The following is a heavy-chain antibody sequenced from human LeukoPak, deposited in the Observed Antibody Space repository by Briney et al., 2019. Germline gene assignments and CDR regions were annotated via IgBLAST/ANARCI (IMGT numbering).Heavy chain of an antibody. D-gene: IGHD1-26*01. CDR2: IYSGGST. CDR1: GFTVSSNY. Sequence: GGSLRLSCAASGFTVSSNYMSWVRQAPGKGLEWVSVIYSGGSTYYADSVKGRFTISRDNSKNTLYLQMNTLRTEDTAVYYCVRVRYSGSWFPVPNFDCWGQGTLVTVSS. J-gene: IGHJ4*02. V-gene: IGHV3-53*01. CDR3: VRVRYSGSWFPVPNFDC.